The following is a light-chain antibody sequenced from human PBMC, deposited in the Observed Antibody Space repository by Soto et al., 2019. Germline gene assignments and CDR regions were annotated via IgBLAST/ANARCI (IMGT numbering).Light chain of an antibody. V-gene: IGKV1-27*01. Sequence: IQLTQSPSSLSSSVRERFTITCRASQGISSYLAWYQQKPGKAPKLLIYAASTLQSGVPSRFSGSGSGTDFTLTISSLQPEDVATYYCQKYNSAPRTFGQGTKVDI. CDR3: QKYNSAPRT. J-gene: IGKJ1*01. CDR1: QGISSY. CDR2: AAS.